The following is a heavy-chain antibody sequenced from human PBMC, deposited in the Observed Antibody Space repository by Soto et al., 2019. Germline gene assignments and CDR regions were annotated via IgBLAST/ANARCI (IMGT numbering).Heavy chain of an antibody. V-gene: IGHV3-30-3*01. CDR1: GFTFSSYA. CDR3: ARGFGYGDYYYYYGMDV. Sequence: QVQLVESGGGVVQPGRSLRLSCAASGFTFSSYAMHWVRQAPGKRLEWVAVISYDGSNKYYADSVKGRFTISTDNSKNTLYLQMNSLRAEDTAVYYCARGFGYGDYYYYYGMDVWGQGTTVTVSS. D-gene: IGHD4-17*01. J-gene: IGHJ6*02. CDR2: ISYDGSNK.